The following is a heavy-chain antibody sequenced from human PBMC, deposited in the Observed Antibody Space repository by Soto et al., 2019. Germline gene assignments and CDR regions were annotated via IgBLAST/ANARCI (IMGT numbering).Heavy chain of an antibody. D-gene: IGHD2-21*02. Sequence: QIRLEPSESEVKKPGASVRVSCKASGYTFATYGFSWVRQAPGQWPERKGWIRAYNGETRLAVRFQGRVTMPTDTATATWSMDLRSLRTDATAVYYCARTSPLGACYKHDLYKYGLDVWGQGTTIIVS. CDR3: ARTSPLGACYKHDLYKYGLDV. V-gene: IGHV1-18*04. CDR1: GYTFATYG. CDR2: IRAYNGET. J-gene: IGHJ6*02.